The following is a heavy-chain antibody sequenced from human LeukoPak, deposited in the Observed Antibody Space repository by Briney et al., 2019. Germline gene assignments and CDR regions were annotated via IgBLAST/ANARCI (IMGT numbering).Heavy chain of an antibody. J-gene: IGHJ4*02. CDR2: IYYSGST. CDR3: ARGSRKGSSSGEVVY. D-gene: IGHD6-6*01. V-gene: IGHV4-59*01. CDR1: GGSISSYY. Sequence: SETLSLTCTVSGGSISSYYWSWIRQPPGKGLEWIGYIYYSGSTNYNPSLKSRVTISVDTSKSQFSLKLSSVTAADTAVYYCARGSRKGSSSGEVVYWGQGTLVTVSS.